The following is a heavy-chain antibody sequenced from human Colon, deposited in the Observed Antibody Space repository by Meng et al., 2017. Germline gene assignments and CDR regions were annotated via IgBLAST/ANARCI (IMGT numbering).Heavy chain of an antibody. CDR1: ACSGISNSYY. V-gene: IGHV4-61*01. Sequence: PVQGADPGPVGPSAALSPTFTVSACSGISNSYYWSWIRQPPGKGLEWIGFIYYSGSTNYNPSLKSRVIISIDASKNQFSLKVSSVTAADTAVYYCARDSGYDKNWFDPWGQGTLVTVSS. CDR3: ARDSGYDKNWFDP. D-gene: IGHD5-12*01. J-gene: IGHJ5*02. CDR2: IYYSGST.